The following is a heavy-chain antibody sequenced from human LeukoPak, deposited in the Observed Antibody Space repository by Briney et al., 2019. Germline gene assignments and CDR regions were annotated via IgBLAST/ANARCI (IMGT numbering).Heavy chain of an antibody. D-gene: IGHD1-20*01. CDR1: GFTFTNNF. CDR3: ARNPGVTAGRGYYYYMDV. J-gene: IGHJ6*03. V-gene: IGHV3-7*01. Sequence: GGSLRLSCAASGFTFTNNFMSWVRQVPGKGLEWVANIKQDGSEKTYADSVRGRFTIFRDNAKDSVYLQMNSLRAEDTAVYYCARNPGVTAGRGYYYYMDVWGKGTTVTVSS. CDR2: IKQDGSEK.